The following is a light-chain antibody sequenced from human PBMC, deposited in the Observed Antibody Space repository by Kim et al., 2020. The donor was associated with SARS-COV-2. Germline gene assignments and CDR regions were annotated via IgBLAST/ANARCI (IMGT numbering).Light chain of an antibody. J-gene: IGLJ1*01. CDR2: SID. CDR3: VAWGDSLDAYV. Sequence: QRVTIYCYERHSKNERDTVSCYQQLPETAPSLCTYSIDQRPSGVRDRVSGSKPGTSASLAISGLQSEDESDYYCVAWGDSLDAYVFGRGTKVTVL. CDR1: HSKNERDT. V-gene: IGLV1-44*01.